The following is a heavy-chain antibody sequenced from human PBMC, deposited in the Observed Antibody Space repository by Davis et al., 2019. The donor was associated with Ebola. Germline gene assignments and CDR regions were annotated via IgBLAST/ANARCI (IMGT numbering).Heavy chain of an antibody. D-gene: IGHD7-27*01. CDR2: ISTYNGHT. V-gene: IGHV1-18*04. CDR1: GYTFTSYG. CDR3: ARVSSLGIIWYFDL. Sequence: ASVQVSCKASGYTFTSYGFSWVRQAPGQGLEWMGWISTYNGHTNYAQRLQDRVTMTTDTSTTTAYMELRSLRSDDTAVYYCARVSSLGIIWYFDLWGRGTLVTVSS. J-gene: IGHJ2*01.